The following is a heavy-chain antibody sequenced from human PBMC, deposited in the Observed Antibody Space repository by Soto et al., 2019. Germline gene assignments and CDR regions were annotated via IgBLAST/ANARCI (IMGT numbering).Heavy chain of an antibody. D-gene: IGHD5-18*01. CDR3: TTEENSYGQYYFDY. V-gene: IGHV3-30*03. J-gene: IGHJ4*02. Sequence: GISFAASGFTFSSYGMHRVRPAPGKGLEWVAVISYDGSNKYYADSVKGRFTISRDNSKNTLYLQMNSLRAEDTAVYYCTTEENSYGQYYFDYWGQGTLVTVSS. CDR1: GFTFSSYG. CDR2: ISYDGSNK.